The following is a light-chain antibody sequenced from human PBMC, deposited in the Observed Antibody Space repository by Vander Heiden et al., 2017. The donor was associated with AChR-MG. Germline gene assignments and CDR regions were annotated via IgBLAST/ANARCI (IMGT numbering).Light chain of an antibody. CDR3: QVWDGSSDHVV. Sequence: SHVLPPPPSASLAPATTASITCGGNNGGSKSVPWYQQQPGQARVLGGDEDSDRPSGIPERFSGSNSGNTARRTISRVEAGDEADEDGQVWDGSSDHVVFGGGTKLTVL. CDR2: EDS. J-gene: IGLJ3*02. CDR1: NGGSKS. V-gene: IGLV3-21*03.